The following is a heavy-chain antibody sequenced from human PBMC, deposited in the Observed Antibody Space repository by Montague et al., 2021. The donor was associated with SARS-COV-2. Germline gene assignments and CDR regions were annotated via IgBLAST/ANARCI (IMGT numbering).Heavy chain of an antibody. CDR1: GGSFSDYH. CDR2: INYGGST. D-gene: IGHD1-1*01. J-gene: IGHJ4*02. Sequence: ETLSLTCAVYGGSFSDYHWTWIRQSPGEGLEWIGQINYGGSTKYNPSLKSRVTISIDTSKNQFSLKLTSVTAADTAVYYCARGAPGYWGQGTLITVSS. CDR3: ARGAPGY. V-gene: IGHV4-34*01.